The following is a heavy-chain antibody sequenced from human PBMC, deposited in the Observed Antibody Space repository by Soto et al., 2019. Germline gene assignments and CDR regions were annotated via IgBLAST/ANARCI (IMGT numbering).Heavy chain of an antibody. V-gene: IGHV4-30-4*03. Sequence: PSQTLSLTCSVSGSSISSGSHYGNGNRQRPGNGVEWIEYTSYSGSSYYIAYVNALLTISVDTSKNQFALKLISVTAADTAIHYSVGRLATIYNYFDSWGQGTQVTVSS. CDR3: VGRLATIYNYFDS. J-gene: IGHJ4*02. CDR2: TSYSGSS. CDR1: GSSISSGSHY. D-gene: IGHD3-3*01.